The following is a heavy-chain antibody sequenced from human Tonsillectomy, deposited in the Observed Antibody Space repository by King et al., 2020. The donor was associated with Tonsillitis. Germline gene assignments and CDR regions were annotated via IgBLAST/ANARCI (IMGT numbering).Heavy chain of an antibody. J-gene: IGHJ5*02. D-gene: IGHD5-18*01. V-gene: IGHV1-2*02. CDR1: GYTFTCPY. CDR3: AKERYGGGYNYGTLDH. Sequence: QLVQSGAEVKKPGASVKVSCKASGYTFTCPYINWVRQAPGQGLEWMGWISPNSGGTNDAQKFQGRVTMTRDTSISTADMELSGLRSDDTAVYYCAKERYGGGYNYGTLDHWGQGTLVTVPS. CDR2: ISPNSGGT.